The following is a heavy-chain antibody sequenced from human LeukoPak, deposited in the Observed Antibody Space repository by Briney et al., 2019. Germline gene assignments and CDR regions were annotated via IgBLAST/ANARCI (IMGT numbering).Heavy chain of an antibody. V-gene: IGHV3-23*01. Sequence: PSGGPLRLSCAASGFTFSSYAMSWLRQAPGKGLEWVSSISGSGGSTYYPDSVKGRFTISRDNSKNTLYLQMNSLRAEDTAVYYCAKALATMIVVVTPFQHWGQGTLVTVSS. J-gene: IGHJ1*01. D-gene: IGHD3-22*01. CDR3: AKALATMIVVVTPFQH. CDR2: ISGSGGST. CDR1: GFTFSSYA.